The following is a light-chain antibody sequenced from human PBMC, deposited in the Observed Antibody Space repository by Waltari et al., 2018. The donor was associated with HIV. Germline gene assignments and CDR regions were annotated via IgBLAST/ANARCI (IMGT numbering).Light chain of an antibody. Sequence: QSVLTPPPSASGTPGQRVTISCSGTTSNVGSNFVSWYQQLPGTAPKLLTKRGNRRPSGGPDRFSGAKPGASASLAISGLRSEDEGDYYCATWDGSLGGAYVFGAGTKVSVL. J-gene: IGLJ1*01. CDR1: TSNVGSNF. CDR3: ATWDGSLGGAYV. V-gene: IGLV1-47*01. CDR2: RGN.